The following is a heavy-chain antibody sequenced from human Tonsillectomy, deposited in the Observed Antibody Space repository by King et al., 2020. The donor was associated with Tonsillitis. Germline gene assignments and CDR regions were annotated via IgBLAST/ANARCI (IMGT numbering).Heavy chain of an antibody. CDR1: GDSINSGGYF. CDR3: ARGNCDGVCYSTDYFDY. D-gene: IGHD2-21*02. Sequence: QVQLQESGPGLVKPSQTLSLTCTVSGDSINSGGYFWSWIRQHPGKGLEWIGYIYYSGSTYYNPSLKSRVTMSVDTSKNQFSLRLSSVTAADTAVYYCARGNCDGVCYSTDYFDYWGQGTLVPVSS. V-gene: IGHV4-31*03. J-gene: IGHJ4*02. CDR2: IYYSGST.